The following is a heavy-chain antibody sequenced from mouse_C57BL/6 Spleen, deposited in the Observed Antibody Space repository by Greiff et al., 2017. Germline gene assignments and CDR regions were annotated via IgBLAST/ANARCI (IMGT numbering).Heavy chain of an antibody. D-gene: IGHD2-4*01. CDR1: GYAFSSYW. CDR2: IYPGDGDT. J-gene: IGHJ2*01. V-gene: IGHV1-80*01. Sequence: QVQLQQSGAELVKPGASVKISCKASGYAFSSYWMNWVKQRPGKGLEWIGQIYPGDGDTNYNGKFKGKATLTADKSSSTAYMQLSSLTSEDSAVYFCAREIYYDYDGSYFDYWGQGTTLTVSS. CDR3: AREIYYDYDGSYFDY.